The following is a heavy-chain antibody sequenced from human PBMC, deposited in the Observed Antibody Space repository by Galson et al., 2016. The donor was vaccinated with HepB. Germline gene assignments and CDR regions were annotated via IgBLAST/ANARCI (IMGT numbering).Heavy chain of an antibody. CDR2: INPSVETT. D-gene: IGHD1-26*01. CDR1: GYTFTSYY. J-gene: IGHJ6*02. Sequence: SVKVSCKASGYTFTSYYMHWVRQAPGQGLEWMGVINPSVETTTYAHQFKGRVTMTRDTSTSTVYMELSSLTSDDTAVYYCARGYYSGSREPFVRYYYYAMDVWGQGTTVSVSS. V-gene: IGHV1-46*01. CDR3: ARGYYSGSREPFVRYYYYAMDV.